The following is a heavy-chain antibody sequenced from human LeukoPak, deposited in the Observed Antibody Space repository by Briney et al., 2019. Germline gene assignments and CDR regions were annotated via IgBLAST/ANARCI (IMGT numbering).Heavy chain of an antibody. CDR3: ARGAEDYVWGSYRDYFDY. Sequence: GASVKVSCKASGGTFSSYAISWVRQAPGQGLEWMGGIIPIFGTANYAQKFQGRVTITADESTSTAYMELSSLRSEDTAVYYCARGAEDYVWGSYRDYFDYWGQGTLVTVSS. V-gene: IGHV1-69*01. CDR2: IIPIFGTA. CDR1: GGTFSSYA. J-gene: IGHJ4*02. D-gene: IGHD3-16*02.